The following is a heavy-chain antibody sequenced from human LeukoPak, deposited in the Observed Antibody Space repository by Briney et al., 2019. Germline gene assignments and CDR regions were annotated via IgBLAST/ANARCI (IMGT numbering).Heavy chain of an antibody. CDR2: VIPILGIA. CDR1: GGTFSSYA. V-gene: IGHV1-69*04. J-gene: IGHJ3*02. D-gene: IGHD3-3*01. CDR3: AREVGLLRFLEQSDAFDI. Sequence: SVKVSCKASGGTFSSYAISWVRQAPGQGLEWMGRVIPILGIANYAQKFQGRVTITADKSTSTAYMELSSLRSEDTAVYYCAREVGLLRFLEQSDAFDIWGQGTMVTVSS.